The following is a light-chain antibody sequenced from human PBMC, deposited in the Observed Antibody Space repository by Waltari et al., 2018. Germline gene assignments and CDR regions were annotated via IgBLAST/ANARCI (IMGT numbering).Light chain of an antibody. Sequence: QSVMTPPPSASETPGQRVTISCSGSSSTIGSNYVYWYQQFPGTAPKLLIQRNNRRPSGVPDRFSGSKSGTSASLAISGLRSEDEAEYYCAAWDDSLSVVIFGGGTKLTVL. V-gene: IGLV1-47*01. CDR1: SSTIGSNY. J-gene: IGLJ2*01. CDR3: AAWDDSLSVVI. CDR2: RNN.